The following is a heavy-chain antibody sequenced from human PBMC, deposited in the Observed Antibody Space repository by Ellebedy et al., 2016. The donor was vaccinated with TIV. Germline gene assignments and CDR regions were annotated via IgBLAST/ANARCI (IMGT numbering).Heavy chain of an antibody. CDR1: GGSISSGDYY. J-gene: IGHJ3*02. V-gene: IGHV4-30-4*01. Sequence: SETLSLXXTVSGGSISSGDYYWSWIRQPPGKGLEWIGYIYYSGSTYYNPSLKSRVTISVDTSKNQFSLKLSSVTAADTAVYYCASGHLPLNIWGQGTMVTVSS. CDR3: ASGHLPLNI. D-gene: IGHD3-9*01. CDR2: IYYSGST.